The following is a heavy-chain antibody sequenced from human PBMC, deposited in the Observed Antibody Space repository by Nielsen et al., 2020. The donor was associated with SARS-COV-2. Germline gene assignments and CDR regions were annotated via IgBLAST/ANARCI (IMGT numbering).Heavy chain of an antibody. Sequence: GESLKISCKGSGHSFTNSWIGWVRQMPGKGLEWMGIIYPVDSDIRYSPSFQGQVTISADKSISTAYLQWSSLKASDTAMYYCARALSYSGYTRGDFDHWGQGTLVTVSS. CDR3: ARALSYSGYTRGDFDH. J-gene: IGHJ5*02. D-gene: IGHD5-12*01. CDR1: GHSFTNSW. CDR2: IYPVDSDI. V-gene: IGHV5-51*01.